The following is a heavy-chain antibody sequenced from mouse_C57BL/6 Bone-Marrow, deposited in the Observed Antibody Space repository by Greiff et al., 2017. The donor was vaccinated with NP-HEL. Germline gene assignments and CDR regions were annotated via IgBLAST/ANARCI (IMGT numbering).Heavy chain of an antibody. J-gene: IGHJ2*01. CDR3: ARMRAYYGSSYFDY. V-gene: IGHV1-50*01. CDR2: IDPSDSYT. Sequence: QVQLQQPGAELVKPGASVKLSCKASGYTFTSYWMQWVKQRPGQGLEWIGEIDPSDSYTNYTSKFKGKATLTVDTSSSTAYMQLSSLTSEDSAVYYCARMRAYYGSSYFDYWGQGTTLTVSS. CDR1: GYTFTSYW. D-gene: IGHD1-1*01.